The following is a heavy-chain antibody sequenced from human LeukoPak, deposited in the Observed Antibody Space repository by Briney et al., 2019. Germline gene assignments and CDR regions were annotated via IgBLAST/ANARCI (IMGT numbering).Heavy chain of an antibody. J-gene: IGHJ4*02. D-gene: IGHD2-21*01. CDR3: AREKNLVI. Sequence: GGSLRLSCAASGFTFSSYGMHWVRQAPGKGLEWVAVISYNGSNKYYADSVKGRFTISRDNSKNTLYLQMNSLRAEDTAVYFCAREKNLVIWGEGTLVSVSS. CDR1: GFTFSSYG. V-gene: IGHV3-30*03. CDR2: ISYNGSNK.